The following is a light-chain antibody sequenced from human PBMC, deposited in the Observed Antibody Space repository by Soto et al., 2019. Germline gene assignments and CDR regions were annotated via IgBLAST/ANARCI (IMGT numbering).Light chain of an antibody. J-gene: IGKJ3*01. V-gene: IGKV1-5*03. CDR3: QQYNGYSA. CDR2: KAS. Sequence: DIQMTQSPSTLSASVGDRVTITCRASQSISNWLAWYQQKPGKAPKLLIYKASSLESGVPSRFSGSGSGTEFTLTISSLQPDDFATYYCQQYNGYSAFGPGTKVDIK. CDR1: QSISNW.